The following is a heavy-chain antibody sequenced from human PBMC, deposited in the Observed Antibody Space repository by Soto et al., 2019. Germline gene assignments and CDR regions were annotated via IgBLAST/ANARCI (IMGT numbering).Heavy chain of an antibody. V-gene: IGHV3-48*02. CDR1: GFNFGIYG. Sequence: GGSLRLSGVASGFNFGIYGMSWVRHAPGKGLEGAAHISSSGSRAYYTDSVKGRFIVSGDSAKNSLVLELNSLRDEDTALYYCVLGIYDYWCQGTQLTVS. CDR3: VLGIYDY. J-gene: IGHJ4*02. D-gene: IGHD3-16*01. CDR2: ISSSGSRA.